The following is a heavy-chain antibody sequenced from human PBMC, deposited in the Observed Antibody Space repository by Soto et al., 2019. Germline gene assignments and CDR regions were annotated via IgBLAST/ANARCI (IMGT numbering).Heavy chain of an antibody. D-gene: IGHD5-18*01. CDR1: GFTFSSYG. J-gene: IGHJ6*02. CDR3: AKDQDSYGTMDD. V-gene: IGHV3-30*18. Sequence: GGSLRLSCAASGFTFSSYGMHWVRQAPGKGLEWVAVISYDGSNKYYADSVKGRFTISRDNSKNTLYLQMNSLRAEDTAVYYCAKDQDSYGTMDDWGQGTTVTVSS. CDR2: ISYDGSNK.